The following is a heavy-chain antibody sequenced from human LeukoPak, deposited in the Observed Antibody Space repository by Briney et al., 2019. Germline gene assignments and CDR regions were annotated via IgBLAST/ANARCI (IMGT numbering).Heavy chain of an antibody. J-gene: IGHJ4*02. CDR3: ARDSKPCDY. V-gene: IGHV3-21*01. CDR2: ISSSSSYI. CDR1: GFTFSSYA. D-gene: IGHD1-14*01. Sequence: PGGSLRLSCAGSGFTFSSYAMTWVRQAPGKGLEWVSGISSSSSYIYYADSVKGRFTISRDNAKNSLFLQMNSLRAEDTAVYYCARDSKPCDYWGQGTLVTVSS.